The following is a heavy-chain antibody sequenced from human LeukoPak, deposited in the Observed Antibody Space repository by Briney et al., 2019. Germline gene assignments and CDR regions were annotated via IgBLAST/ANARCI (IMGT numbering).Heavy chain of an antibody. CDR3: ARDYYYDSSELQSYYYYYYMDV. D-gene: IGHD3-22*01. CDR1: GFTVSSNS. J-gene: IGHJ6*03. CDR2: IYSDNT. V-gene: IGHV3-53*01. Sequence: GGSLRLSCTVSGFTVSSNSMSWVRQAPGKGLEWVSFIYSDNTHYSDSVKGRFTVSRDNSKNTLYLQMNSLRAEDTAVYYCARDYYYDSSELQSYYYYYYMDVWGKGTTVTISS.